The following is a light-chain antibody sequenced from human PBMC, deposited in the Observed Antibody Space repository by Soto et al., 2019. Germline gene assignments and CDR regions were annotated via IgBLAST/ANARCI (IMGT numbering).Light chain of an antibody. CDR3: SSYTSSSTRAV. CDR2: DVS. J-gene: IGLJ2*01. Sequence: QSALTQPASVSGSPGQSITISCTGTSSDVGGYNYVSWYQQHPGKAPKLMIYDVSNRPSGVSNRFSGSKSGNTASLTISGLQAEDEADYYCSSYTSSSTRAVFGGGTKLTV. CDR1: SSDVGGYNY. V-gene: IGLV2-14*01.